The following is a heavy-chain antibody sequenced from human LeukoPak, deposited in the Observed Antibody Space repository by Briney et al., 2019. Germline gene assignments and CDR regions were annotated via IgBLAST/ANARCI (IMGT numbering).Heavy chain of an antibody. CDR2: IYYSGST. CDR1: GGSISSYY. D-gene: IGHD6-13*01. CDR3: ARSMVLIAAAGKGFDY. Sequence: SETLSLTCTVSGGSISSYYWSWIRQPPGKGLEWIGCIYYSGSTNYNPSLKSRVTISVDTSKNQFSLKVSSVTAADTAVYYCARSMVLIAAAGKGFDYWGQGTLVTASS. J-gene: IGHJ4*02. V-gene: IGHV4-59*12.